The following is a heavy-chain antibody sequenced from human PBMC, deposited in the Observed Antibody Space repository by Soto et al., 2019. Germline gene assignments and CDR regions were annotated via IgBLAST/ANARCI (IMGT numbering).Heavy chain of an antibody. D-gene: IGHD6-19*01. CDR1: GGSISRGPYY. CDR2: ISHSGRN. CDR3: ARLGSSGWYQGSYFDY. J-gene: IGHJ4*02. V-gene: IGHV4-39*01. Sequence: QLQLQESGPGLVKPPETLSLTCTVSGGSISRGPYYWGWVRQPPGKGLEWIGTISHSGRNYYNPSLKGRVTISADTSKNQFPLRLTSVTAADTAVYFCARLGSSGWYQGSYFDYWGQGTLVTVSS.